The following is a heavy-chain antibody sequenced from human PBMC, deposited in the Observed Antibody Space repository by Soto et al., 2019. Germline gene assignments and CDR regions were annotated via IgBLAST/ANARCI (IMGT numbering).Heavy chain of an antibody. J-gene: IGHJ6*02. V-gene: IGHV4-39*01. CDR2: IYYSGST. CDR1: GGSISSSSYY. CDR3: AQRAAAGSRSYRRLYYYGMDV. Sequence: PSETLSLTCTVSGGSISSSSYYWGWIRQPPGKGLEWIGSIYYSGSTYYNPSLKSRVTISVDTSKNQFSLKLSSVTAADTAVYYCAQRAAAGSRSYRRLYYYGMDVWGQGTTVTVSS. D-gene: IGHD1-26*01.